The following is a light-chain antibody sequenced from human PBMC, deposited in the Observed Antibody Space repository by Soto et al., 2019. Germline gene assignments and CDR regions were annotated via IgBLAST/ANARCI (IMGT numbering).Light chain of an antibody. CDR3: QQNYSPPPIT. V-gene: IGKV1-39*01. Sequence: DIQMTQAPSSLSASVGDTVIISCRASETSTRYLNWYHSKPGKAPRLLISGASSLQSGVPSRFSGSGSGTDFTLTISSLQPEDFATYYCQQNYSPPPITCGQGTRLEIK. J-gene: IGKJ5*01. CDR2: GAS. CDR1: ETSTRY.